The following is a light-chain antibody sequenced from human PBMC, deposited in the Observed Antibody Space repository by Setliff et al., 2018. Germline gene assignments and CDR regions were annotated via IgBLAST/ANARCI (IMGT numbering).Light chain of an antibody. V-gene: IGLV1-44*01. CDR1: SSNIGSHS. Sequence: QSVLTQPPSASGTPGQRVTISCSGSSSNIGSHSVSWYQQLPGTAPKLLIYKNSQRSSGVPDRFSGSKPGTSASLAISGLQSEDEADYHCATWDDSLNGYVFASGTKVT. CDR3: ATWDDSLNGYV. J-gene: IGLJ1*01. CDR2: KNS.